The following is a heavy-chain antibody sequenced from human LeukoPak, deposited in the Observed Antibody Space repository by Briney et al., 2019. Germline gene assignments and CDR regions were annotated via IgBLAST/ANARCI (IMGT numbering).Heavy chain of an antibody. Sequence: QPGGSLRLSCAASGFSFSTYWMHWVRQAPGKGLVWVARINPDGSTSSYADSVKGRFTISRDNAKNSLYLQMNSLRVDDMAVYYCAKKGSRIAAAGPYFDYWGQGTLVTVSS. V-gene: IGHV3-74*01. CDR2: INPDGSTS. D-gene: IGHD6-13*01. CDR3: AKKGSRIAAAGPYFDY. CDR1: GFSFSTYW. J-gene: IGHJ4*02.